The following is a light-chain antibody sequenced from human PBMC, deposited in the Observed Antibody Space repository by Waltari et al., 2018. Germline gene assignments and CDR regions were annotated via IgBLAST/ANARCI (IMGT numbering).Light chain of an antibody. J-gene: IGKJ3*01. CDR2: DAS. CDR1: QSVGSNF. Sequence: EIVLTQSPGTLSLSPGERATLSCRASQSVGSNFLAWYQQKPGQAPRLVIFDASNRATGIPDRFSGSGSGTDSTLTISRLEPEDFAMYYCLHYHDSPHTFGPGTTVDIK. V-gene: IGKV3-20*01. CDR3: LHYHDSPHT.